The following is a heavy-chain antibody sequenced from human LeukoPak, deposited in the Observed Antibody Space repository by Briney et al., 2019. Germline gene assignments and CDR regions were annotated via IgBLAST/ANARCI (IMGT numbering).Heavy chain of an antibody. CDR2: IYYSGST. CDR1: GGSISSYY. J-gene: IGHJ4*02. V-gene: IGHV4-59*01. D-gene: IGHD3-16*01. Sequence: SETLSLTCTVSGGSISSYYWSWIRQPPGKGLEWIGYIYYSGSTNYNPSLNSRVTTSVDTSKNQFSLKLSSVTAADTAVYYCARGGYDYVWGSAFDYWGQGMLVTVSS. CDR3: ARGGYDYVWGSAFDY.